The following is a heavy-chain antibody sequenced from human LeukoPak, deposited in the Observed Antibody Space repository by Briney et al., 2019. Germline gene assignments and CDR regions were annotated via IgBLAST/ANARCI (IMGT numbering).Heavy chain of an antibody. D-gene: IGHD1-14*01. V-gene: IGHV3-7*03. Sequence: GGSLRLSCAASGFTFSSYWMSWVRQAPGKGLEWVAIIKQDGSEKYYVDSVKGRFTISRDNAEKSLFLQMDTLRAEDTAVYYCATSRTSDYWGQGTLVTVSS. CDR3: ATSRTSDY. CDR2: IKQDGSEK. J-gene: IGHJ4*02. CDR1: GFTFSSYW.